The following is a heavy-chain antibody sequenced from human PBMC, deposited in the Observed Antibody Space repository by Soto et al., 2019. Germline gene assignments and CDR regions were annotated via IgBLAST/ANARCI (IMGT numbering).Heavy chain of an antibody. V-gene: IGHV3-9*01. CDR3: AKAYFEGNYVWYFDL. D-gene: IGHD1-7*01. CDR2: ISWNSGSI. CDR1: GFTFDDYA. J-gene: IGHJ2*01. Sequence: EVQLVESGGGLVQPGRSLRLSCAASGFTFDDYAMHWVRQAPGKGLEWVSGISWNSGSIGYADSVKGRFTISRDNAKNSLYLQMNSLRAEDTALYYCAKAYFEGNYVWYFDLWGRGTLVTVSS.